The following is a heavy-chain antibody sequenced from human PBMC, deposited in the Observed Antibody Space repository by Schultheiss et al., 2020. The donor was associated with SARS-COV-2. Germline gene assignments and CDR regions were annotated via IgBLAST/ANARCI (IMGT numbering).Heavy chain of an antibody. CDR3: ARGQHYYDSSGYYVPYYGMDV. V-gene: IGHV1-69*06. CDR2: IIPIFGTA. Sequence: SVKVSCKASGGTLSSYAITWVRQAPGQGLEWMGAIIPIFGTANYAQKFQGRVTITADKSTSTAYMELSSLRSEDTAVYYCARGQHYYDSSGYYVPYYGMDVWGQGTTVTVSS. D-gene: IGHD3-22*01. J-gene: IGHJ6*02. CDR1: GGTLSSYA.